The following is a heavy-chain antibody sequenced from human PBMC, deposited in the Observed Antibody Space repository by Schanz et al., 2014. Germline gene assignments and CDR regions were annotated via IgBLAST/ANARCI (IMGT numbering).Heavy chain of an antibody. CDR2: ISRSSSTI. CDR3: AREHLDSGDYANDY. V-gene: IGHV3-48*02. CDR1: GFTFSDYP. J-gene: IGHJ4*02. D-gene: IGHD4-17*01. Sequence: VQLVESGGGVVQPGRSLRLSCAASGFTFSDYPMNWVRQAPGKGLKWVSYISRSSSTIYYEDSVKGRFTISRDNAKNSLYLQMNSLRDEDTAVYYCAREHLDSGDYANDYWGQGTLVTVSS.